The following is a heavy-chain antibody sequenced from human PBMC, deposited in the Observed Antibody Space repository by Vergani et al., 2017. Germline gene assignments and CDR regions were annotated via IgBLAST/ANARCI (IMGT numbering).Heavy chain of an antibody. CDR3: ARGYSGSYSGHDSFDI. CDR1: GYTFTSYY. J-gene: IGHJ3*02. V-gene: IGHV1-46*03. D-gene: IGHD1-26*01. Sequence: QVQLVQSGAEVKKPGASVKVSCKASGYTFTSYYMHWVRQAPGQGLEWMGIINPSGGSTSYAQKFQGRGTMTRDTSTSTVYMELSSLRSEDTAVYYCARGYSGSYSGHDSFDIWGQGTMVTVSS. CDR2: INPSGGST.